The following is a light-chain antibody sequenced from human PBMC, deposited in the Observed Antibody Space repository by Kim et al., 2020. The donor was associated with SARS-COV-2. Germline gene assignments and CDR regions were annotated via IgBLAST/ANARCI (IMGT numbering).Light chain of an antibody. CDR1: QSITNY. CDR2: AAS. J-gene: IGKJ1*01. Sequence: LSASVGNRVTITRRASQSITNYLNWYQHKPGKAPKLLIYAASSLERGVPSRFSGSGSGTDFTLTISSLQPEDYATYYCQQSYSKAFGQGTKVEIK. CDR3: QQSYSKA. V-gene: IGKV1-39*01.